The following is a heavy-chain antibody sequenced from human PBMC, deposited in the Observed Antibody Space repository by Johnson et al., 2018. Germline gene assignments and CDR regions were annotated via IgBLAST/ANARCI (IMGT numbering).Heavy chain of an antibody. V-gene: IGHV3-9*01. Sequence: VQLVQSGGGLEQPGRSLRLSCSASGFIFDDYAMHWVRQAPWKGLEWVSGISWNSGSIGYADSVKGRFTISRDNAKNSLYLQMNSLRAEDTAVYYCARSGYSYGSPDYYYYMDVWGKGTTVTVSS. D-gene: IGHD5-18*01. CDR2: ISWNSGSI. CDR1: GFIFDDYA. J-gene: IGHJ6*03. CDR3: ARSGYSYGSPDYYYYMDV.